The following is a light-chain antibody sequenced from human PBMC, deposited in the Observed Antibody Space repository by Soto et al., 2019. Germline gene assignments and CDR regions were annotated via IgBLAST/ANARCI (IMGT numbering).Light chain of an antibody. CDR2: GAS. Sequence: EIVLTQSPGTLSLSPGERATLSCRASQNVSNNYLGWYQQKPGQAPRLLVYGASRRATSIPDRFSGSGSGTDFTLTISGLEAEDFAVYYCQQYGNSLPWTFGQGTKVEIK. J-gene: IGKJ1*01. CDR1: QNVSNNY. V-gene: IGKV3-20*01. CDR3: QQYGNSLPWT.